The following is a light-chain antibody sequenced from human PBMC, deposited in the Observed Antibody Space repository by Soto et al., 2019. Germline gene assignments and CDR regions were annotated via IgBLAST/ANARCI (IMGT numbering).Light chain of an antibody. Sequence: QSVLTQPASVSGSPGQSITISCTGTSSDVGGYNFVSWYQQHPVKAPKLIIYDVSNRPSGVSNRFSGSKSGNTASLTISGLQAEDEADYYCSSYTSSTTLVFGGGTKLTVL. CDR3: SSYTSSTTLV. J-gene: IGLJ2*01. CDR1: SSDVGGYNF. CDR2: DVS. V-gene: IGLV2-14*01.